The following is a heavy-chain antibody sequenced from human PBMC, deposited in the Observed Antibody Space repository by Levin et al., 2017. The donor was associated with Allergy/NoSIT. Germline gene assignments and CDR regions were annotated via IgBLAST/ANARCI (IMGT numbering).Heavy chain of an antibody. D-gene: IGHD3-22*01. Sequence: GESLKISCKGSGYSFTSYWISWVRQMPGKGLEWMGRIDPSDSYTNYSPSFQGHVTISADKSISTAYLQWSSLKASDTAMYYCASLPLYYDSSGTAFDIWGQGTMVTVSS. V-gene: IGHV5-10-1*01. CDR3: ASLPLYYDSSGTAFDI. J-gene: IGHJ3*02. CDR1: GYSFTSYW. CDR2: IDPSDSYT.